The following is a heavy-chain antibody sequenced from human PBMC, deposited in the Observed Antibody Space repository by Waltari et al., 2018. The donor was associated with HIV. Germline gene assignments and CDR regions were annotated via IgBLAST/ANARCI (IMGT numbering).Heavy chain of an antibody. J-gene: IGHJ4*02. CDR2: ISNSVSAI. Sequence: EVQLVESGGGLVQPGGSLRLSCAASGFTFSSYNMNWVRQAPGRGLEGLSSISNSVSAIYYADSVKGRFTISRDNAKNSLYLQMNSLRDEDTAVYYCARDLVAPGNFFDYWGQGTLVTVSS. CDR3: ARDLVAPGNFFDY. V-gene: IGHV3-48*02. CDR1: GFTFSSYN. D-gene: IGHD5-12*01.